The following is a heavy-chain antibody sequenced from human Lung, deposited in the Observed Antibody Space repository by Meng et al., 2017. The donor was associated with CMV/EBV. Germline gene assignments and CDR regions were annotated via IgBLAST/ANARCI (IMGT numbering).Heavy chain of an antibody. CDR3: ARLYCSGGSCYTIDY. J-gene: IGHJ4*02. Sequence: QVKLVKLGPELKRPGPSWKVSCMATGYTFTSYAMNWVRQAPGQGLEWMGWINTNTGNPTYAQGFTGRFVYTLDTSVSTAYLQISSLKAADTAVYYCARLYCSGGSCYTIDYWGQGTLVTVSS. CDR1: GYTFTSYA. V-gene: IGHV7-4-1*02. D-gene: IGHD2-15*01. CDR2: INTNTGNP.